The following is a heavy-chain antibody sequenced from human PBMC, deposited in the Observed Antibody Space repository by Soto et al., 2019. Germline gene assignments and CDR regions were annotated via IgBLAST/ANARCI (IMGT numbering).Heavy chain of an antibody. Sequence: GESLKISCKGSGYTFTNYWIGWVRQMPGKGLEWMGIIYPGDSDTKYNPSFQGQVTISADKSITTTYLRWTSLKASDTAIYYCAASIFYYGMDVWGQGATVTVSS. CDR3: AASIFYYGMDV. CDR1: GYTFTNYW. J-gene: IGHJ6*02. V-gene: IGHV5-51*01. CDR2: IYPGDSDT.